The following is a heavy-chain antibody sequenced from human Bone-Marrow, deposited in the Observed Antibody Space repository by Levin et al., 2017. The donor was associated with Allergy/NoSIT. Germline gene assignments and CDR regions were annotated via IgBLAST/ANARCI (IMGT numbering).Heavy chain of an antibody. J-gene: IGHJ4*02. Sequence: GGSLRLSCAASGFTFSSYGMSWVRQAPGKGLEWVSGISGIGTTTYYADPVKGRFTVSRDNSNNTLYLQMNSLRGEDTAVYYCATFRRVTTYFDYWGQGTLVTVSS. CDR1: GFTFSSYG. V-gene: IGHV3-23*01. D-gene: IGHD4-17*01. CDR2: ISGIGTTT. CDR3: ATFRRVTTYFDY.